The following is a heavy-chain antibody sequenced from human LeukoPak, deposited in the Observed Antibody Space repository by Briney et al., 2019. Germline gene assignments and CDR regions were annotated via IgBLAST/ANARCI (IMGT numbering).Heavy chain of an antibody. CDR2: INHSGST. J-gene: IGHJ5*02. CDR3: ASRRYCSSTSCYGNWFDP. D-gene: IGHD2-2*01. Sequence: SETLSLTCAVYGGSFSGYYWSWIRQPPGKGLEWIGEINHSGSTNYNPSLKSRVTISVDTSKSQFSLKLSSVTAADTAVYYCASRRYCSSTSCYGNWFDPWGQGTLVTVSS. CDR1: GGSFSGYY. V-gene: IGHV4-34*01.